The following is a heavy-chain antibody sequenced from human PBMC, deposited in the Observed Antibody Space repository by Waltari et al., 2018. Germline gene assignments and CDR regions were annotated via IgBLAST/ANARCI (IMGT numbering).Heavy chain of an antibody. V-gene: IGHV3-53*01. J-gene: IGHJ6*02. D-gene: IGHD4-17*01. CDR3: AGPYGPDYYYYGMDV. CDR2: FYSGCIT. CDR1: GFTVSSNY. Sequence: EVQLVESGGGLIQPGGSLRLSCAASGFTVSSNYMSWVRQAPGKGLELVLVFYSGCITYYADSVKGRITISRDKSKNTLYLQMNSLRAEDTAVYYCAGPYGPDYYYYGMDVWGQGTTVTVSS.